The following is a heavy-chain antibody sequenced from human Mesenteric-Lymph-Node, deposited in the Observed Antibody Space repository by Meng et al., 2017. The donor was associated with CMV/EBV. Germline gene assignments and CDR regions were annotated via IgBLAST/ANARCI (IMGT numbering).Heavy chain of an antibody. CDR3: ARGQGLPAPDGRALL. V-gene: IGHV3-48*01. Sequence: GGSLRLSCAASGFTFSSYSMNWVRQAPGKGLEWVSYISSSSTIYYADSVKGRFTISRDNAKNSLYLQMNSLRAEDTAVFYCARGQGLPAPDGRALLWGQGTLVTVSS. D-gene: IGHD2-15*01. J-gene: IGHJ4*02. CDR1: GFTFSSYS. CDR2: ISSSSTI.